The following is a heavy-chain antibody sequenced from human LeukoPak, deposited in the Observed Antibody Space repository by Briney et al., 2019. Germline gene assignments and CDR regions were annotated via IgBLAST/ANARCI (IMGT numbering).Heavy chain of an antibody. V-gene: IGHV4-39*07. Sequence: SETLSLTCTVSGGSISSSSYYWGWIRQPPGKGLEWIGSIYYSGSTYYNPSLKSRVTISVDTSKNQFSLKLASVTAADTAVYYCAKNGQSGFSFDPWGQGTLVTVSS. J-gene: IGHJ5*02. CDR2: IYYSGST. CDR3: AKNGQSGFSFDP. CDR1: GGSISSSSYY. D-gene: IGHD1-26*01.